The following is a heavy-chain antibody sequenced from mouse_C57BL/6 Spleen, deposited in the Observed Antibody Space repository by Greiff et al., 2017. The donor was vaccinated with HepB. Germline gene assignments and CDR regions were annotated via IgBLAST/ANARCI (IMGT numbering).Heavy chain of an antibody. J-gene: IGHJ2*01. V-gene: IGHV1-82*01. CDR2: IYPGDGDT. D-gene: IGHD2-2*01. CDR3: ARIYGYDGNYFDY. Sequence: QVQLQQSGPELVKPGASVKISCKASGYAFSSSWMNWVKQRPGKGLEWIGRIYPGDGDTNYNGKFKGKATLTADKSSSTAYMQLSSLTSEDSAVYFCARIYGYDGNYFDYWGQGTTLTVSS. CDR1: GYAFSSSW.